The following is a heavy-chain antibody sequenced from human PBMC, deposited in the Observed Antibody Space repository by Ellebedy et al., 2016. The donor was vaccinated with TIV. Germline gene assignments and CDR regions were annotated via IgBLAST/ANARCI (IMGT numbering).Heavy chain of an antibody. J-gene: IGHJ6*02. CDR2: VYFSGST. CDR1: GGPLTTYY. CDR3: ARDPGDPTLSYSYGLDI. V-gene: IGHV4-59*01. D-gene: IGHD3-10*01. Sequence: MPSETLSLTCTVSGGPLTTYYYYWIRQSPGKGLECLGYVYFSGSTIFDPSLKSRLTMSLDTSKNQFSLNLTSVTSADPAVYYCARDPGDPTLSYSYGLDIWGQGTAVTVSS.